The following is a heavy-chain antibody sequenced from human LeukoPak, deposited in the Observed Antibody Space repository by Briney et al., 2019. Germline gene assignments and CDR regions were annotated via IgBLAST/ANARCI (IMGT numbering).Heavy chain of an antibody. D-gene: IGHD3-9*01. CDR3: SRDRSDWFDFDY. Sequence: SQTLSLTCAISGDSVSSNSAACNWIRQSPSRGLEWLGRTYYRSKWFHDYAVSVKSRITINPDTSKNQFSLQLNSVTPEDTAVYYCSRDRSDWFDFDYWGQGTLVSVSS. V-gene: IGHV6-1*01. J-gene: IGHJ4*02. CDR2: TYYRSKWFH. CDR1: GDSVSSNSAA.